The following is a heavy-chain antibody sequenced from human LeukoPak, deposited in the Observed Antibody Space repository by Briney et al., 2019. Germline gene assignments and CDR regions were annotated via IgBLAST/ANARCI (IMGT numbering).Heavy chain of an antibody. CDR2: VYYSGST. CDR3: ARAHSTRWYMDE. CDR1: GGSISSYY. D-gene: IGHD6-13*01. J-gene: IGHJ4*02. Sequence: WGTLSLTCAASGGSISSYYLSWIRQPPGKGLEWIGDVYYSGSTNYTPSLKSRVTISVDTSKNQFSLKLICMAAADTAVYYFARAHSTRWYMDEWGQGTLVTVYS. V-gene: IGHV4-59*01.